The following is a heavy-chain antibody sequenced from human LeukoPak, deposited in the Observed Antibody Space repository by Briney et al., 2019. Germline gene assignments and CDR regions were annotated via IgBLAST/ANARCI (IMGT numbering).Heavy chain of an antibody. V-gene: IGHV1-18*01. Sequence: ASVKVSCKASGYTFNRYGITWVRQAPGQGLEWKGWISGYNGNTNYAQKLQGRVTMTTDTSTSTAYMELRSLRSVDTAMYYCARDYGYGVTVMISDDYWGQGTLVTVSS. D-gene: IGHD5-12*01. J-gene: IGHJ4*02. CDR1: GYTFNRYG. CDR2: ISGYNGNT. CDR3: ARDYGYGVTVMISDDY.